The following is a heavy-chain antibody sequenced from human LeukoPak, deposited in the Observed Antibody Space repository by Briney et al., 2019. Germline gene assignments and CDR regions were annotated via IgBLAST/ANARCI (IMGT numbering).Heavy chain of an antibody. CDR2: IDSSSGSR. CDR3: ARGASWTGMFDY. D-gene: IGHD2-2*01. CDR1: GFTFTSYS. V-gene: IGHV3-48*02. Sequence: GGSLRLSCAASGFTFTSYSMNWARQAPGKGLEWVSYIDSSSGSRWYTDFVKGRFTISRDNAKNSLYLQMNSLRDEDTAVYYCARGASWTGMFDYWGQGILVTVSS. J-gene: IGHJ4*02.